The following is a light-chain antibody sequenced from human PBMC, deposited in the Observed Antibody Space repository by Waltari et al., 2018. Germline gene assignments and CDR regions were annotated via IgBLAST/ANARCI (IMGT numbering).Light chain of an antibody. J-gene: IGLJ2*01. V-gene: IGLV2-11*01. CDR3: CSYAGSSTVL. CDR2: DVT. Sequence: QSALTQPRSVSGSPGQSVTISCTGTSRAVGGYNYVSWYQQHPGKAPKLMIYDVTKRPSGVPDRFSGSKSGNTASLTISGLQAEDEADYYCCSYAGSSTVLFGGGTKLTVL. CDR1: SRAVGGYNY.